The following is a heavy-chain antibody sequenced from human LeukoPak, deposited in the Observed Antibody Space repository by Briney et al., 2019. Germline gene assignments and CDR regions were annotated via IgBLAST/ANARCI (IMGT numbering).Heavy chain of an antibody. CDR2: ISRSSSII. J-gene: IGHJ4*02. CDR1: GFTFSIYS. V-gene: IGHV3-48*01. Sequence: GGSLRLSSAASGFTFSIYSMNWVRQAPGKGLEWVSYISRSSSIIYYADSVKGRFTISRDNAKNSLYLQMNSLRAEDTAVYFCARERPSGSYSDYWGQGTLVTVSS. D-gene: IGHD1-26*01. CDR3: ARERPSGSYSDY.